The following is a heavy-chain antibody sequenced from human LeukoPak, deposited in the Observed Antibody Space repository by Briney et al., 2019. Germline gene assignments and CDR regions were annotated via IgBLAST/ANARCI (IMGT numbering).Heavy chain of an antibody. CDR3: ARTREGVSFDY. Sequence: GGSLRLSCAASGFTFSSYAMSWVRQAPGKGLEWVSSISSSSSYIYYADSVKGRFTISRDNAKNSLYLQMNSLRAEDTAVYYCARTREGVSFDYWGQGTLVTVSS. J-gene: IGHJ4*02. D-gene: IGHD6-13*01. V-gene: IGHV3-21*01. CDR2: ISSSSSYI. CDR1: GFTFSSYA.